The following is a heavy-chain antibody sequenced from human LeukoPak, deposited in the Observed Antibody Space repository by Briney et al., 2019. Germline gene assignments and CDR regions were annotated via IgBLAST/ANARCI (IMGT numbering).Heavy chain of an antibody. CDR3: AKDALCGWATFLFDY. Sequence: PGGSLTLSCAASGFTFSSYAMSWVRQAPGKGLEWVSGIRGKCGTTFYASSGKGRFTNSRDNSKNTLYLQKNNLGAQETAGYYLAKDALCGWATFLFDYWGQGTLVTVSS. CDR1: GFTFSSYA. J-gene: IGHJ4*02. CDR2: IRGKCGTT. D-gene: IGHD6-19*01. V-gene: IGHV3-23*01.